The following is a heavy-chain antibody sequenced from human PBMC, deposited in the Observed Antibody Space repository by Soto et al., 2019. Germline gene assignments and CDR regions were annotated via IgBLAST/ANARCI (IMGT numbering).Heavy chain of an antibody. CDR3: ARSLSSGSYRVDY. CDR1: GDSVSSNTAA. Sequence: QVQLQQSGPGLVKPSQTLSLTCAISGDSVSSNTAAWNWIRQSPSRGLELLGRTYYRSKWYNDYAASVKSRINISPDTSKNQFSLQLNSVTPDDTAVYYCARSLSSGSYRVDYWGQGTLVTVSS. V-gene: IGHV6-1*01. J-gene: IGHJ4*02. CDR2: TYYRSKWYN. D-gene: IGHD3-22*01.